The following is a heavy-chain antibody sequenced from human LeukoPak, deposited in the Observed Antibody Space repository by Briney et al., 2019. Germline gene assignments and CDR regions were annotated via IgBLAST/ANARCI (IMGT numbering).Heavy chain of an antibody. CDR2: INHSGST. J-gene: IGHJ4*02. Sequence: SETLSLTCDVYGGSFSGYYWSWIRQPPGKGLEWIGEINHSGSTNYNPSLKSRVTISVDTSKNQFSLKLSSVTAADTAVYYCARVRSPFDYWGQGTLVTVSS. CDR3: ARVRSPFDY. V-gene: IGHV4-34*01. CDR1: GGSFSGYY.